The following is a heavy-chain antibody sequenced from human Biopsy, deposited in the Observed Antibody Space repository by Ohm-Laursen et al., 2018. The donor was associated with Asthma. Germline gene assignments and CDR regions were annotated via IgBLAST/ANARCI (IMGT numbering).Heavy chain of an antibody. CDR2: IYYSGTT. Sequence: GTLSLTCSLSGGSGGYMKSGNYYWGWIRQPPGKGLEWIGSIYYSGTTYYNPSLKSRVTVSADIFKNQFSLILTSVTAADTAVYYCVRGSSSWHHGPFHYYYGLDVWGQGTTATVSS. D-gene: IGHD6-13*01. J-gene: IGHJ6*02. V-gene: IGHV4-39*01. CDR1: GGSGGYMKSGNYY. CDR3: VRGSSSWHHGPFHYYYGLDV.